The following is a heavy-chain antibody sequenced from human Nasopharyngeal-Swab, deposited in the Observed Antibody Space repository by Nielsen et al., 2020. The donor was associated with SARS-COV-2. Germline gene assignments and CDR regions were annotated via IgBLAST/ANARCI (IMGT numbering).Heavy chain of an antibody. CDR1: GYTFTSYG. CDR3: ARALNYYDSSGYDY. Sequence: ASVKVSCKASGYTFTSYGISRVRQAPGQGLEWMGWISAYNGNTNYARKLQGRVTMTTDTSTSTAYMELRSLRSDDTAVYYCARALNYYDSSGYDYWGQGTLVTVSS. J-gene: IGHJ4*02. CDR2: ISAYNGNT. V-gene: IGHV1-18*04. D-gene: IGHD3-22*01.